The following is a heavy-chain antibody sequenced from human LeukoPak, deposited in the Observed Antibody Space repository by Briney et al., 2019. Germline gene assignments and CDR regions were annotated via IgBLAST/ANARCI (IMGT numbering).Heavy chain of an antibody. J-gene: IGHJ4*02. V-gene: IGHV3-23*01. CDR1: GFTFSSYA. CDR2: ISGSGGST. D-gene: IGHD2-21*02. CDR3: AKGRPYCGGDCYYYFDY. Sequence: GGSLRLSCAASGFTFSSYAMSWVRQVPGKGLEWVSAISGSGGSTYYADSVKGRFTISRDNSKNTLYLQMNSLRAEDTAVYYCAKGRPYCGGDCYYYFDYWGQGTLVTVSS.